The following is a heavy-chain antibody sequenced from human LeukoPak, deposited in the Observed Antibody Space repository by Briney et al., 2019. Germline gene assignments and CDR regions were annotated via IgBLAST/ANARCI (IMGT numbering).Heavy chain of an antibody. V-gene: IGHV1-18*01. CDR1: GNTFSNYG. D-gene: IGHD5-12*01. CDR2: ISGFNGYT. J-gene: IGHJ4*02. Sequence: ASVKVSCKASGNTFSNYGISWVRQAPGQGLEWMGWISGFNGYTRYAQNLQGRVTMTTDTSTSTAYMELRSLISDDTAVYYCARSSEWPRPLSVRYFDYWGQGTLVTVSS. CDR3: ARSSEWPRPLSVRYFDY.